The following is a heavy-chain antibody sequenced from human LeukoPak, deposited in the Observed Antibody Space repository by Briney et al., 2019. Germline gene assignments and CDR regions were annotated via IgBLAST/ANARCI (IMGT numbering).Heavy chain of an antibody. J-gene: IGHJ6*03. V-gene: IGHV3-48*02. D-gene: IGHD1-26*01. CDR3: ARDPYSGSYGDYYYYYMDV. Sequence: PGGSLRLSCAASGLTFSSYSMNWVRQAPGKGLEWVSCIRSSSSTIYYADSVKGRFTIYRDNAKSSLYLQMNSLRDEDTAVYYCARDPYSGSYGDYYYYYMDVWGKGTTVTISS. CDR2: IRSSSSTI. CDR1: GLTFSSYS.